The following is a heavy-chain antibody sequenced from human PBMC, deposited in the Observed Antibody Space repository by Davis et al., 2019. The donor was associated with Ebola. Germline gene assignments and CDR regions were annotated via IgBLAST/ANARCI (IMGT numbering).Heavy chain of an antibody. CDR3: GLLPYRSSWTDGSEI. CDR1: GNTFTSYW. Sequence: GESLKTPCRASGNTFTSYWIGWVRQMPGRGLQWMGLIHPDDSDTIYSPSFQGRITISADRSIDTAFLQWSSLEASDTAKYYCGLLPYRSSWTDGSEIWGQGTMVTVSS. CDR2: IHPDDSDT. D-gene: IGHD6-6*01. V-gene: IGHV5-51*01. J-gene: IGHJ3*02.